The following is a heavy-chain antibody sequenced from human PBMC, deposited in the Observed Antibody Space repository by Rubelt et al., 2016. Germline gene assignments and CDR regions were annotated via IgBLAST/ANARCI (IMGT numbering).Heavy chain of an antibody. Sequence: QVQLQESGPGLVKPSQTLSLTCTVSGGSISSGGYYWSWIRQHPGKGLEWIGYIYYSGSTYYNPSLQSRVTRAVETSKIQCSLRLSSVTAADTAGYYCARELTTLYYFDYWGQGTLVTVSS. CDR3: ARELTTLYYFDY. V-gene: IGHV4-31*03. D-gene: IGHD4-17*01. CDR2: IYYSGST. CDR1: GGSISSGGYY. J-gene: IGHJ4*02.